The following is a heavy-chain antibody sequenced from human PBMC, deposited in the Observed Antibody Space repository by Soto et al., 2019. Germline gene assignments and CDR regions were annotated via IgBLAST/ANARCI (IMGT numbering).Heavy chain of an antibody. D-gene: IGHD2-2*02. V-gene: IGHV3-30*04. CDR1: GFTFGYYA. J-gene: IGHJ4*02. CDR3: ATPGVYTSILTAHIDD. CDR2: TSHDGSLQ. Sequence: QVQLVESGGGVVQPGRSLRRSCAASGFTFGYYAMHWVRQDPGKVLEWLAVTSHDGSLQYYADSVKGRFTISRDNSKNTLYLQMNNLRTDDTAVYFCATPGVYTSILTAHIDDWGQGTLVTVSS.